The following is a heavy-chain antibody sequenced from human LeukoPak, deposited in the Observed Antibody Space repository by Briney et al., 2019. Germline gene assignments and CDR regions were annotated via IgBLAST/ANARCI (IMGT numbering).Heavy chain of an antibody. Sequence: ASVKVSCKASGYTFTGYYMHWVRQAPGQGLEWMGWINPNSGGTNYAQKFQGRVTMTRDTSISTAYMELSRLRSEDTAVYYCATSTVTNHYYGMDVWGQGTTVTVSS. J-gene: IGHJ6*02. D-gene: IGHD4-17*01. CDR2: INPNSGGT. CDR1: GYTFTGYY. V-gene: IGHV1-2*02. CDR3: ATSTVTNHYYGMDV.